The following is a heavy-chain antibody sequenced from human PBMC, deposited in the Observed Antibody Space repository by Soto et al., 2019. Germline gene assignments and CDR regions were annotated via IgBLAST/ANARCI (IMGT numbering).Heavy chain of an antibody. CDR3: AKDQAYSFHY. CDR1: GFTFSSSG. J-gene: IGHJ4*02. Sequence: QSGGSLRLSXAASGFTFSSSGMHWVRQAPGKGLEWVAVIWYHESNRNYSDSVKGRFTISRDNSESTMYLQMNSLRAEDTAVYYCAKDQAYSFHYWGQGTLVTVSS. V-gene: IGHV3-33*03. CDR2: IWYHESNR.